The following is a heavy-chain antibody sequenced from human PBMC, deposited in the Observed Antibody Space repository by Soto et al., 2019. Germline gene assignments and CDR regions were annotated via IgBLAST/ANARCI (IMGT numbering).Heavy chain of an antibody. Sequence: GGSLRLSCAASGFTFSSYSINWVRQAPGKGLEWVSSISSSGTYIYYADSVKGRFTISRDNAKNSLYLQMNNLRVEDTALYYCARAWIPYRGSSDGMDVWGQGTTVTVSS. CDR1: GFTFSSYS. D-gene: IGHD6-6*01. V-gene: IGHV3-21*01. CDR2: ISSSGTYI. J-gene: IGHJ6*02. CDR3: ARAWIPYRGSSDGMDV.